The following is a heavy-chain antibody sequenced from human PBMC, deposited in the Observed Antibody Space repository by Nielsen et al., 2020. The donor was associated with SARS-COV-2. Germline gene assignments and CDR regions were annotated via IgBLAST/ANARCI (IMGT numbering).Heavy chain of an antibody. CDR3: TTDRTIAARPLFDY. CDR2: LKSNSAGGTT. V-gene: IGHV3-15*01. Sequence: GESLKISCAASGFTLKNAWMGWVRQAPGKGLEWVGRLKSNSAGGTTDLAAPVKGRFSISRDGSKNTFYLHMSSLKTEDAAMYYCTTDRTIAARPLFDYWGQGALVTVSS. D-gene: IGHD6-6*01. CDR1: GFTLKNAW. J-gene: IGHJ4*02.